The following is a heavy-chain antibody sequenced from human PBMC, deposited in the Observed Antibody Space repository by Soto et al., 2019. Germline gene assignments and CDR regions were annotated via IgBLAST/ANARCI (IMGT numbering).Heavy chain of an antibody. V-gene: IGHV4-59*01. J-gene: IGHJ6*03. D-gene: IGHD5-18*01. CDR3: ARAVFGGSYGYTRDYYMDV. CDR1: GGSISSYY. CDR2: IYYSGST. Sequence: SETLSLTCTVSGGSISSYYWSWIRQPPGKGLEWIGYIYYSGSTNYNPSLKSRVTISVDTSKNQFSLKLSSVTAADTAVYYCARAVFGGSYGYTRDYYMDVWGKGTTVTVSS.